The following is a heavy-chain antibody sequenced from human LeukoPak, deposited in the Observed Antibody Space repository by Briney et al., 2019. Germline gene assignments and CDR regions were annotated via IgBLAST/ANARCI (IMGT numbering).Heavy chain of an antibody. V-gene: IGHV4-59*11. CDR1: GGSTNSHY. Sequence: SETLSLTCTVSGGSTNSHYWNWIRQPPGKGLEWIGYIYYSGSTNYNPSLKSRVTISIHTSRKQFSLNLSSVTAADTAVYYCARVDFYYYMDVWGKGTTVTVSS. D-gene: IGHD3/OR15-3a*01. J-gene: IGHJ6*03. CDR2: IYYSGST. CDR3: ARVDFYYYMDV.